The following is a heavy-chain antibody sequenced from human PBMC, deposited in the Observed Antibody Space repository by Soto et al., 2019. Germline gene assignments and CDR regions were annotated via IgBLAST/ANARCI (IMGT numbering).Heavy chain of an antibody. V-gene: IGHV1-18*01. CDR1: GYTFTSYG. CDR2: ISAYNGNT. D-gene: IGHD4-17*01. CDR3: ARVPSTVTTWVECWFDP. J-gene: IGHJ5*02. Sequence: QVQPVQSGAEVKKPGASVKVSCKASGYTFTSYGISWVRQAPGQGLEWMGWISAYNGNTNYAQKLQCRVTMTTDTATCTAYMELRSLRADDTAVYYCARVPSTVTTWVECWFDPWGQGTLVTVSS.